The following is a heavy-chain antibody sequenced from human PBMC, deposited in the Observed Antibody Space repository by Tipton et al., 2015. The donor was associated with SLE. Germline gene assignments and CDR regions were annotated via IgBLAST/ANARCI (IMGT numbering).Heavy chain of an antibody. CDR3: ARGGGFV. Sequence: LRLSCTVSGGSISRYSWSWIRQPAGKALEWIGHAYASGNTNYNPSLKSRVTMSVETSKNQFSLRLSSVTAADTAVYYCARGGGFVWGQGTLVTVSS. D-gene: IGHD1-26*01. J-gene: IGHJ4*02. CDR2: AYASGNT. CDR1: GGSISRYS. V-gene: IGHV4-4*07.